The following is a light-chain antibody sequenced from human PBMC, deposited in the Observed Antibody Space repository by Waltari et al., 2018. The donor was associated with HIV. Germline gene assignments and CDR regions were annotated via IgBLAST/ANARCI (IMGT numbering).Light chain of an antibody. V-gene: IGLV2-14*01. CDR2: DVS. Sequence: SALTQPASVSGSPGQSITISFTGTSSDIGEDNYVSWFQHHPTKAPKPIIFDVSYRPSGVSNRFSGSKSGNTASLTISGLRPEDEADYYCSSYTTIYTWVFGGGTKLTVL. J-gene: IGLJ3*02. CDR3: SSYTTIYTWV. CDR1: SSDIGEDNY.